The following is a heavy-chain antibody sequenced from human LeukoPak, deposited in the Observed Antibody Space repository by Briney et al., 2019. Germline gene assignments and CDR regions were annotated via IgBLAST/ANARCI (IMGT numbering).Heavy chain of an antibody. V-gene: IGHV1-2*02. D-gene: IGHD2-2*01. J-gene: IGHJ4*02. CDR1: GYTFTGYY. CDR2: INPNSGGT. Sequence: ASVKVSCKASGYTFTGYYMHWVRQAPGQGLEWMGWINPNSGGTNYAQKFQGRVTMTRDTSISTAYMELSRLRSDDTAVYYCARVYCSSTSCYHYSDYWGQGTLVTVSS. CDR3: ARVYCSSTSCYHYSDY.